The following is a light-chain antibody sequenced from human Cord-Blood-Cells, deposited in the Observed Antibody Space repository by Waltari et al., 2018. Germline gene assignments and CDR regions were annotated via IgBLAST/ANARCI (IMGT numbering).Light chain of an antibody. CDR2: WAY. V-gene: IGKV4-1*01. J-gene: IGKJ2*03. CDR3: QQYYSTPYS. Sequence: DIVMTQSPDSLPGSLGERATINRKPSQSVLYSSNKKNYLAWYQQKPGQPPKLLIYWAYTRGSEVPARFRGGGSGTDFTLTLSSLQTEDVAVYYCQQYYSTPYSFGQGTKLEIK. CDR1: QSVLYSSNKKNY.